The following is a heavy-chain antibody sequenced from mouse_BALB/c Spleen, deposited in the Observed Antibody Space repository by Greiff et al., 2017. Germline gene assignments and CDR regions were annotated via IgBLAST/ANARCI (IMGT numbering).Heavy chain of an antibody. V-gene: IGHV1-87*01. J-gene: IGHJ2*01. CDR2: IYPGDGDT. Sequence: QVQLQQSGAELARPGASVKLSCKASGYTFTSYWMQWVKQRPGQGLEWIGAIYPGDGDTRYTQKFKGKATLTADKSSSTAYMQLSSLASEDSAVYYCARHYFDYWGQGTTLTVSS. CDR3: ARHYFDY. CDR1: GYTFTSYW.